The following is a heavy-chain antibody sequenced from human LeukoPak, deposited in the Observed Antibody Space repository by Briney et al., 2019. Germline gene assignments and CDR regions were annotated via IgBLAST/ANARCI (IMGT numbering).Heavy chain of an antibody. CDR3: ARDRPRSYYDSSGYYHAFDI. Sequence: ASVKVSCKASGYTFTSYYMHWVRQAPGQGLEWMGIINPSGGSTSYAQKFQGRVTMTRDTSTSTVYMELSSLRSEDTAVYYCARDRPRSYYDSSGYYHAFDIWGQGTIVTVSS. V-gene: IGHV1-46*01. J-gene: IGHJ3*02. CDR1: GYTFTSYY. D-gene: IGHD3-22*01. CDR2: INPSGGST.